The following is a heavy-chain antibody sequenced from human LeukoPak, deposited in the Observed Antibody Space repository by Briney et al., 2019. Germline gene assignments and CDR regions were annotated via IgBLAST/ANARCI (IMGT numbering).Heavy chain of an antibody. CDR1: GFTFSSYG. Sequence: GGSLRLSCAASGFTFSSYGMHWVRQAPGKGLEWVAVISYDGSNKYYADSVKGRFTISRDNSKNTLYLQMNSLRAEDTAVYYCARDPVYCSGGSCYGAGWFDPWGQGTLVTVSS. D-gene: IGHD2-15*01. CDR2: ISYDGSNK. J-gene: IGHJ5*02. CDR3: ARDPVYCSGGSCYGAGWFDP. V-gene: IGHV3-30*03.